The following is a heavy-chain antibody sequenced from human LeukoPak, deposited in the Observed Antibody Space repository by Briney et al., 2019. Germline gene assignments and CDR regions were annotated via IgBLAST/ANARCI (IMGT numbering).Heavy chain of an antibody. CDR3: ARVRSEYSYGYEDY. J-gene: IGHJ4*02. Sequence: GSLRLSCAASGFTFSSYAMSWVRQAPGKGLEWIGEINHSGSTNYNPSLKSRVTISVDTSKNQFSLKLSSVTAADTAVYYCARVRSEYSYGYEDYWGQGTLVTVSS. CDR1: GFTFSSYA. D-gene: IGHD5-18*01. V-gene: IGHV4-34*01. CDR2: INHSGST.